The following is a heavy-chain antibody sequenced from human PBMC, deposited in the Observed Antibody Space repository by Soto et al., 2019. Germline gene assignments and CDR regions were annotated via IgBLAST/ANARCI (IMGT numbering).Heavy chain of an antibody. CDR3: AREWDCSSTSCYGSGYGMDV. V-gene: IGHV1-18*04. J-gene: IGHJ6*02. CDR1: VYTFTSYG. D-gene: IGHD2-2*01. CDR2: ISAYNGNT. Sequence: GXSVKISCEASVYTFTSYGISWVRQAPGQGLEWMGWISAYNGNTNYAQKLQGRVTMTTDTSTSTAYMELRSLRSDDTAVYYCAREWDCSSTSCYGSGYGMDVWGQGTTVTVSS.